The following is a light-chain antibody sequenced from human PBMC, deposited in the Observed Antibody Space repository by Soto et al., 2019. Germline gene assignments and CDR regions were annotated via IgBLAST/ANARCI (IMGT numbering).Light chain of an antibody. Sequence: QSALTQPASVSGSPGQSITISCTGTSHDIGNGYDSVSWYQQHPGKAPKLIIYDVVNRPSGVSSRFSGSKSGNTASLTISGLQAEDEADYYCCSYTTNIAPYAFGTGTKVTVL. CDR3: CSYTTNIAPYA. V-gene: IGLV2-14*03. J-gene: IGLJ1*01. CDR1: SHDIGNGYDS. CDR2: DVV.